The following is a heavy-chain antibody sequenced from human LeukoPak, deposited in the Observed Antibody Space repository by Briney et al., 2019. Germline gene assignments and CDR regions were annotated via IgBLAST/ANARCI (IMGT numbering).Heavy chain of an antibody. J-gene: IGHJ4*02. V-gene: IGHV1-69*13. CDR1: GGTFSSYA. Sequence: GASVKVSCTASGGTFSSYAISWVRQATGQGLEWMGGIIPIFGTANYAQKFQGRVTITADESTSTAYMELSSLRSEDTAVYYCARDQRESVGLRDWGQGTQVTVSS. D-gene: IGHD3-10*01. CDR2: IIPIFGTA. CDR3: ARDQRESVGLRD.